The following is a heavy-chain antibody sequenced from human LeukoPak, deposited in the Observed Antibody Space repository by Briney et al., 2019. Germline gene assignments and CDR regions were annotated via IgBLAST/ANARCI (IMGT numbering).Heavy chain of an antibody. CDR2: ISGSGGST. J-gene: IGHJ3*02. CDR3: AKRGPYSSSSGNAFDI. CDR1: GFTFSSYA. V-gene: IGHV3-23*01. Sequence: PGGSLRLSCAASGFTFSSYAMSWVRQAPGKGLEWVSAISGSGGSTYYADSVKGRFTISRDNSKNTLYLQMNSLRAEDTAVYYCAKRGPYSSSSGNAFDIWGQGTMVTVSS. D-gene: IGHD6-6*01.